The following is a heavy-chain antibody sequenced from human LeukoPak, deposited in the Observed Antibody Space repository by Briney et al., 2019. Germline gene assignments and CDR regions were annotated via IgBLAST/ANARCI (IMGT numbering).Heavy chain of an antibody. J-gene: IGHJ6*03. V-gene: IGHV3-23*01. CDR3: ACTAYYYYYLDV. CDR2: VSGSGDNT. D-gene: IGHD5-18*01. CDR1: VCKYRSHA. Sequence: GTVCKYRSHAMNWVRQAGGQAPERVSAVSGSGDNTYYADSVKGRFTISRDNSKNTLYLHMSSLRAEDTAVYYCACTAYYYYYLDVWGKGHTVTVSS.